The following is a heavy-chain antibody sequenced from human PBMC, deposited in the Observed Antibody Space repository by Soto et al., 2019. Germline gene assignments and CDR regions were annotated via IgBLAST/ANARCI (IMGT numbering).Heavy chain of an antibody. J-gene: IGHJ4*02. Sequence: HVQLVQSGAEVKKPGASVKVSCKASGYTFTSYIMHWVRQAPGHGLEWMGIINPNGGSTSYAQKFQGRGTMTRDTSTSTVYMELSSLRSEYTAVYYCASHYGDWAYYAYWGQGTLVTVSS. CDR3: ASHYGDWAYYAY. CDR1: GYTFTSYI. D-gene: IGHD4-17*01. CDR2: INPNGGST. V-gene: IGHV1-46*01.